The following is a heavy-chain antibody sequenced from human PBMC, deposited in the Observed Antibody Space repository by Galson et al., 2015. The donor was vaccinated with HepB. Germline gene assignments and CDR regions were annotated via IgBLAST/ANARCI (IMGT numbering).Heavy chain of an antibody. Sequence: SLRLSCAASGFTLSSYAMSWVRQAPGKGLEWVSTISGSGGSTYYADSVKGRFTISRDNSKNKLYLQMNSQRAEDTAVFYCARDCTTTWYDAFDIWGQGTMVTVSS. D-gene: IGHD4-17*01. J-gene: IGHJ3*02. CDR1: GFTLSSYA. V-gene: IGHV3-23*01. CDR2: ISGSGGST. CDR3: ARDCTTTWYDAFDI.